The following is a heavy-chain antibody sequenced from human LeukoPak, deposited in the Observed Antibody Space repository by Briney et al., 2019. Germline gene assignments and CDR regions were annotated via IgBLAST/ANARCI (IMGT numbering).Heavy chain of an antibody. CDR1: GGAISGTNW. CDR3: SRESGPFCPFGY. CDR2: ISLAGQT. D-gene: IGHD1-26*01. V-gene: IGHV4-4*02. Sequence: SGTLSLTCGVSGGAISGTNWWSWVRQPPGQGLEWIGEISLAGQTNYNPSLNGRVTMSLDKSGNQLSLRLTSATAAETATYFCSRESGPFCPFGYWGQGTLVIVSS. J-gene: IGHJ4*02.